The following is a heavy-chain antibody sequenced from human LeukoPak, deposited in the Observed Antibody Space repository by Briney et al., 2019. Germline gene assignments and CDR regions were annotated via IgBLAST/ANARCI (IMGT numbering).Heavy chain of an antibody. CDR2: IYHSGST. V-gene: IGHV4-30-2*01. D-gene: IGHD5-18*01. Sequence: PSQTLSLTCAVSGGSISSGGYSWSWIRQPPGKGLEWIGYIYHSGSTYYNPSLKSRVTISVDRSKNQFSLKLSSATAADTAVYYCASGYSYGYAGGLDYWGQGTLVTVSS. CDR3: ASGYSYGYAGGLDY. J-gene: IGHJ4*02. CDR1: GGSISSGGYS.